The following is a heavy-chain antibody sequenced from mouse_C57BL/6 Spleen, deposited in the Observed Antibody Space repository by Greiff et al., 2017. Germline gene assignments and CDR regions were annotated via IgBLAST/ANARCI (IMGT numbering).Heavy chain of an antibody. CDR2: ISYDGSN. Sequence: EVKLQESGPGLVKPSQSLSLTCSVTGYSITSGYYWNWIRQFPGNKLEWMGYISYDGSNNYNPSLKNRISITRDTSKNQFFLKLNSVTTEDTATYYCARDRGVYYYGDAMDYWGQGTSVTVSS. J-gene: IGHJ4*01. CDR1: GYSITSGYY. V-gene: IGHV3-6*01. CDR3: ARDRGVYYYGDAMDY. D-gene: IGHD1-1*01.